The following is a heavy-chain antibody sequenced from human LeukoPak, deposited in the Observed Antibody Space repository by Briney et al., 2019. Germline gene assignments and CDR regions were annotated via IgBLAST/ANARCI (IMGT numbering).Heavy chain of an antibody. CDR2: INHSGIT. V-gene: IGHV4-34*01. Sequence: SETLSLTCAVYGGFFSGYDWSWIRQPPGKGLEWIGEINHSGITNYNPSLKSRVSISVDTSKNQFSLKMTSLTAADPAIYYCARFRSDGDYNVNHWGQGALVTVSS. J-gene: IGHJ5*02. CDR1: GGFFSGYD. D-gene: IGHD3-10*02. CDR3: ARFRSDGDYNVNH.